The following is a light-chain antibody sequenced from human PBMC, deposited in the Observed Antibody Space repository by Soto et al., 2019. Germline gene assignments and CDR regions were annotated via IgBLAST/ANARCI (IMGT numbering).Light chain of an antibody. CDR2: GAS. CDR1: QTVRSY. V-gene: IGKV3-15*01. J-gene: IGKJ1*01. Sequence: EIVMTPSPATLSVSPGGRASLSCRASQTVRSYLAWYQQTPGQAPSVLIYGASTRATGIPARFSGSGSGTEFTLTISSLQSEDFAVYYCQQYYNWPRTFGQGTKVDIK. CDR3: QQYYNWPRT.